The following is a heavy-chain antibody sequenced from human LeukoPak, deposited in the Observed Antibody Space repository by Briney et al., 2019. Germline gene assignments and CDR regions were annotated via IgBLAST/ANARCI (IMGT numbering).Heavy chain of an antibody. D-gene: IGHD5-18*01. CDR3: ARGLRGYSYGYRGYYFDY. J-gene: IGHJ4*02. V-gene: IGHV1-69*04. CDR2: IIPILGIA. Sequence: ASVKVSCTASGGTFSSYAISLVRQAPGQGLEWMGRIIPILGIANYAQKFQGRVTITADKSTSTAYMELSSLRSEDTAVYYCARGLRGYSYGYRGYYFDYWGQGTLVTVSS. CDR1: GGTFSSYA.